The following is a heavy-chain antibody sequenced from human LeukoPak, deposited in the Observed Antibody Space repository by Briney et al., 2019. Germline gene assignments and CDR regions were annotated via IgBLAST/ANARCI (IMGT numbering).Heavy chain of an antibody. CDR2: IKEDGSKT. CDR1: GFTFRSYW. CDR3: ARDYANIVDY. Sequence: PGGSPRLSCAASGFTFRSYWMSWVRQVPGKGLQWVANIKEDGSKTYYVDSVKGRFTISRDNAKNSLCLEMNSLRADDTAVYYCARDYANIVDYWGQGTLVTVSS. V-gene: IGHV3-7*03. J-gene: IGHJ4*02. D-gene: IGHD3-16*01.